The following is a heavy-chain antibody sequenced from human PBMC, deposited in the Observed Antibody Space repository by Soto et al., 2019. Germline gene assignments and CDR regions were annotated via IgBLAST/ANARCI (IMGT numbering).Heavy chain of an antibody. J-gene: IGHJ5*02. CDR3: AKGASDYDILTGYYLSPWFDP. Sequence: PGGSLRLSCAASGFTFSSYAMSWVRQAPGKGLEWVSAISGSGGSTYYADSVKGRFTISRDNSKNTLYLQMNSLRAEDTAVYYCAKGASDYDILTGYYLSPWFDPWGQGTLVTVSS. CDR1: GFTFSSYA. CDR2: ISGSGGST. D-gene: IGHD3-9*01. V-gene: IGHV3-23*01.